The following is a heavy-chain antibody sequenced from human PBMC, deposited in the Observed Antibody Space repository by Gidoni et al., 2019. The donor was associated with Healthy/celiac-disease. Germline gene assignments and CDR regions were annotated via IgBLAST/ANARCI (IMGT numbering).Heavy chain of an antibody. CDR3: ARDEARGIPLTMVQGAYYYYYGMDV. J-gene: IGHJ6*02. V-gene: IGHV3-33*01. CDR2: IWYDGSNK. CDR1: GFTFSSYG. Sequence: QVQLVESGGGVVQPGRSLRLSCAASGFTFSSYGMHWVRQAPGKGLEWVAVIWYDGSNKYYADSVKGRFTISRDNSKNTLYLQMNSLRAEDTAVYYCARDEARGIPLTMVQGAYYYYYGMDVWGQGTTVTVSS. D-gene: IGHD3-10*01.